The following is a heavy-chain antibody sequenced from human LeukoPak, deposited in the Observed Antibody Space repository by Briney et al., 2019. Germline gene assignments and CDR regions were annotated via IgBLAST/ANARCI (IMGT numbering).Heavy chain of an antibody. J-gene: IGHJ4*02. CDR1: GFIFSSYG. V-gene: IGHV3-30*18. Sequence: GGSLRLSCAASGFIFSSYGMHWFRQAPGKGLEWVAVILYDGSNKYYADSVKGRFTISRDNSKNTLYLQMNSLRAEDTAVYYCAKDAPAPNSSGAMDYWGQGTLVTVSS. D-gene: IGHD1-26*01. CDR3: AKDAPAPNSSGAMDY. CDR2: ILYDGSNK.